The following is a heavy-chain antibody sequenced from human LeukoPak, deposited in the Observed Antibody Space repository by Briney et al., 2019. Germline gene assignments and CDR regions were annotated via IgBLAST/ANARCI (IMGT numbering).Heavy chain of an antibody. D-gene: IGHD1-26*01. Sequence: GASVKVSCKVSGYTLTELSMHWVRQAPGKGLEWMGGFDPEDGETIYAQKFQGRVTMTEDTSTDTAYMGLSSLRSEDTAVHYCATAGQVGASRLDAFDIWGQGTVVTVSS. J-gene: IGHJ3*02. CDR2: FDPEDGET. CDR3: ATAGQVGASRLDAFDI. V-gene: IGHV1-24*01. CDR1: GYTLTELS.